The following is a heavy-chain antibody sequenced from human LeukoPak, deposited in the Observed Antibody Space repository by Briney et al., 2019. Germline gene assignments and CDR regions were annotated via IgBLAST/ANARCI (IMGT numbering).Heavy chain of an antibody. CDR2: IYKSGST. J-gene: IGHJ4*02. Sequence: PSETLSLTCTVSGGSISSGTYYWSWIRQPAGKGLEWIGRIYKSGSTNYNPSLKSRVTISVDTPKNQFSLKLSSVTAADTAVYYCARTVYYDSSGYYFGWGQGTLVTVSS. CDR1: GGSISSGTYY. V-gene: IGHV4-61*02. CDR3: ARTVYYDSSGYYFG. D-gene: IGHD3-22*01.